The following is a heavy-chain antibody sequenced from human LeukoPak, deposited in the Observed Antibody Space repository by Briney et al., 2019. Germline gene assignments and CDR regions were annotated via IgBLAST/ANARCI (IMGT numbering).Heavy chain of an antibody. Sequence: GSLRLSCAASGFTFSDYYMSWIRPAPGKGLEWVSYISSSGSSIYYADSVKGRFTISRDNAKSSLYLQMNSLRADDTAVYYCAREVLGVAVTGTIDYWGQGTLVTVSS. CDR2: ISSSGSSI. J-gene: IGHJ4*02. D-gene: IGHD6-19*01. CDR1: GFTFSDYY. CDR3: AREVLGVAVTGTIDY. V-gene: IGHV3-11*01.